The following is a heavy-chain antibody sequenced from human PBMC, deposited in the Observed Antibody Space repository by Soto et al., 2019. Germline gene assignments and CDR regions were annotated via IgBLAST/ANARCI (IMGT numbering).Heavy chain of an antibody. V-gene: IGHV3-49*04. D-gene: IGHD3-22*01. CDR1: GFTFSNAG. CDR2: IRSKAYGGTT. J-gene: IGHJ4*02. CDR3: TRESYYSYFDY. Sequence: TGGSLRLSCAASGFTFSNAGMSWVRQAPGKGLEWVGFIRSKAYGGTTEYAASVKGRFTISRDDSKSIAYLQMNSLKTEDTAVYYCTRESYYSYFDYWGQGTLVTVSS.